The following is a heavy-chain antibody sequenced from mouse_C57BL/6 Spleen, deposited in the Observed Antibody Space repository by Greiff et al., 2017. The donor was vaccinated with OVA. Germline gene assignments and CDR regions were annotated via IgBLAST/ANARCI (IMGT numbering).Heavy chain of an antibody. CDR1: GYTFTSYW. CDR3: ERGGDYYGSGPFAY. Sequence: QVQLQQPGAELVKPGASVKMSCKASGYTFTSYWITWVKQRPGQGLEWIGDIYPGSGSTNYNEKFKSKATLTVAKSSSTASMQLSSRTSEDSAVYFYERGGDYYGSGPFAYWGQGTLVTVSA. D-gene: IGHD1-1*01. CDR2: IYPGSGST. J-gene: IGHJ3*01. V-gene: IGHV1-55*01.